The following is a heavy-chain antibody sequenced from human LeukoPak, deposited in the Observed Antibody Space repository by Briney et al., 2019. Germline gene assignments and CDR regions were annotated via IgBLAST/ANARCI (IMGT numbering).Heavy chain of an antibody. CDR2: IYYSGST. V-gene: IGHV4-59*01. Sequence: SETLSLTCTVSGGSLSSYYWRWIRQPLGKRLGRSGHIYYSGSTNYDPSLNSRVTISVDSSKNQFSLKLSSVTSADTAVYYCARGDSLGFDYWGQGTLVTVSS. D-gene: IGHD3-16*02. J-gene: IGHJ4*02. CDR1: GGSLSSYY. CDR3: ARGDSLGFDY.